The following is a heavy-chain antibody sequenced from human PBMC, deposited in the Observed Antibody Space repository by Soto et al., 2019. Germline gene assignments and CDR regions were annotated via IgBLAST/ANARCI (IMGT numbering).Heavy chain of an antibody. CDR1: GGTFSSYA. Sequence: QVQLVQSGAEVKKPGSSVKVSCKASGGTFSSYAISWVRQAPGQGLEWMGGIIPISETTNYAQKFQGRVTITADESKSTAYMELSSLRSEDTAVYYCARSQDSSTILEIYYYYYYGMDVWGQGTTVTVSS. CDR2: IIPISETT. D-gene: IGHD2-2*01. J-gene: IGHJ6*02. CDR3: ARSQDSSTILEIYYYYYYGMDV. V-gene: IGHV1-69*01.